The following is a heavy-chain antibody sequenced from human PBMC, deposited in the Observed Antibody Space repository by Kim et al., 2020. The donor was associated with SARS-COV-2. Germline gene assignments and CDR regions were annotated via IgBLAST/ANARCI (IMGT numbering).Heavy chain of an antibody. Sequence: GGSLRLSCAASGFTFSSYWMHWVRQAPGKGLVWVSRINSDGSSTSYADSVKGRFTISRDNAKNTLYLQMNSLRAEDTAVYYCASGFLLWFGEFHDAFDIWGQGTMVTVSS. CDR2: INSDGSST. J-gene: IGHJ3*02. CDR3: ASGFLLWFGEFHDAFDI. D-gene: IGHD3-10*01. V-gene: IGHV3-74*01. CDR1: GFTFSSYW.